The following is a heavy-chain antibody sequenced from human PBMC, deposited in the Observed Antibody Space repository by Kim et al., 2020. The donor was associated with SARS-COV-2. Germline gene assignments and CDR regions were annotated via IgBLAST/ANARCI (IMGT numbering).Heavy chain of an antibody. CDR2: IYTSGST. CDR3: ARETSLVVVNV. J-gene: IGHJ6*02. CDR1: GGSISSGSYY. D-gene: IGHD2-2*01. Sequence: SETLSLTCTVSGGSISSGSYYWSWIRQPAGKGLEWIGRIYTSGSTNYNPSLKSRVTISVDTSKNQFSLKLSSVTAADTAVYYCARETSLVVVNVWGQGTTVTVSS. V-gene: IGHV4-61*02.